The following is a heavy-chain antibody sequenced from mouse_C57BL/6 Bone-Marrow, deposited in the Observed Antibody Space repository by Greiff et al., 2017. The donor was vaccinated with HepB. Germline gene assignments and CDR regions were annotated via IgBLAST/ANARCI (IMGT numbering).Heavy chain of an antibody. CDR2: INPSTGGT. J-gene: IGHJ3*01. Sequence: VHVKQSGPELVKPGASVKISCKASGYSFTGYYMNWVKQSPEKSLEWIGEINPSTGGTTYNQKFKAKATLTVDKSSSTAYMQLKSLTSEDSAVYYCARDYSNYDWFAYWGQGTLVTVSA. D-gene: IGHD2-5*01. CDR3: ARDYSNYDWFAY. CDR1: GYSFTGYY. V-gene: IGHV1-42*01.